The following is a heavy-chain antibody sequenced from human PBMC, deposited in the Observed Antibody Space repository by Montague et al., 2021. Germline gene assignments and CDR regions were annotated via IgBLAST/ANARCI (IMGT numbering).Heavy chain of an antibody. V-gene: IGHV4-59*01. CDR3: ARDFDD. Sequence: SETLSLTCTVSGGSISSYYWSWIGQPPGKGLEWIGEMNYIGCTNYNPSLKSRVTLSVDTSKNQFPLKLSSVTAADTAVCYCARDFDDWGQGTLVTVSS. CDR1: GGSISSYY. CDR2: MNYIGCT. J-gene: IGHJ4*02.